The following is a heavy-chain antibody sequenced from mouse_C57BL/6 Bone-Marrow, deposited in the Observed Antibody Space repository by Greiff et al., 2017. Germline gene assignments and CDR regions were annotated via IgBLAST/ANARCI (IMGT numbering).Heavy chain of an antibody. CDR2: IWWDDDK. V-gene: IGHV8-8*01. CDR1: GFSLSTFGMG. CDR3: AQFPFSTVVAFAWFAY. J-gene: IGHJ3*01. Sequence: QVTLKESGPGILQPSQTLRLTCSFSGFSLSTFGMGVGWIRQPSGKGLEWLAHIWWDDDKYYNPALKSRLTISKDTSKNQVFLKNANVDTADTATYYCAQFPFSTVVAFAWFAYWGQGTLVTVSA. D-gene: IGHD1-1*01.